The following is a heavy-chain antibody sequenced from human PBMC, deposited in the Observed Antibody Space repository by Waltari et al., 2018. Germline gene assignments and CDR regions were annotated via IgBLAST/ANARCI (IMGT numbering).Heavy chain of an antibody. CDR3: ARTLSGYSSGWYYFDY. Sequence: QVQLVQSGAEVKKPGASVKVSCKASGYTFTGYYMHWVRQAPGQGLEWMGWINPNSGGTNYAQKFQGRVTMTRDTSISTAYMERSRLRADDTAVYYWARTLSGYSSGWYYFDYWGQGTLVTVSS. D-gene: IGHD6-19*01. CDR1: GYTFTGYY. CDR2: INPNSGGT. V-gene: IGHV1-2*02. J-gene: IGHJ4*02.